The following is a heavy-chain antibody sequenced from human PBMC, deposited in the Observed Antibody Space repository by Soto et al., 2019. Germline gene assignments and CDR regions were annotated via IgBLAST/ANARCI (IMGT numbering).Heavy chain of an antibody. J-gene: IGHJ5*02. CDR3: ARDIDRYYYGSGSTSRWFDP. D-gene: IGHD3-10*01. CDR1: GGSVSSGSYY. V-gene: IGHV4-61*01. CDR2: IYYSGST. Sequence: SETLSLTCTVSGGSVSSGSYYWSWIRQPPGKGLEWIGYIYYSGSTNYNPSLKSRVTISVDTSKNQFSLKLSSVTAADTAVYYCARDIDRYYYGSGSTSRWFDPWGQGTLVTVSS.